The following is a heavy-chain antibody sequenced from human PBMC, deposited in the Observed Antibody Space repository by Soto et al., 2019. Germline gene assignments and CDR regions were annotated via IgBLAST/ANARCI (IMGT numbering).Heavy chain of an antibody. CDR3: AKSRKGSSWYEGDS. V-gene: IGHV3-30*18. Sequence: QVQLVESGGGVVQPGRSLRLSCAASGFIFSNYGMHWVRQAPGKGLEWVAVISYDGTIQYYVDSVKGRFTISRDNSKNTLFLQMNSLRPEDTAVYFCAKSRKGSSWYEGDSWGQGTLVTVSS. D-gene: IGHD6-13*01. CDR2: ISYDGTIQ. CDR1: GFIFSNYG. J-gene: IGHJ4*02.